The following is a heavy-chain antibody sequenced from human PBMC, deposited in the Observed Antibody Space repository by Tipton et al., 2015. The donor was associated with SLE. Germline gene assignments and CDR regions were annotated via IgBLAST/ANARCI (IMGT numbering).Heavy chain of an antibody. V-gene: IGHV1-2*02. D-gene: IGHD3-3*01. Sequence: QVQLVQSGSELKQPGASVKVSCKASGYTFTNYVMHWVRQAPGQGLEWMGWINPNSGGTNYAQKFQGRVTMTRDTSISTAYMELSRLRSDDTAVYYCARDRNFGNGMDVWGQGTTVTVSS. CDR1: GYTFTNYV. CDR2: INPNSGGT. J-gene: IGHJ6*02. CDR3: ARDRNFGNGMDV.